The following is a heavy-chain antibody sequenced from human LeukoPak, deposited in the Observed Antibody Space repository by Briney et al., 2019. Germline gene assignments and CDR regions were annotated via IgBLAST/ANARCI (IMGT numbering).Heavy chain of an antibody. CDR3: ARDFDRAGGDYFDY. CDR1: GSSISAYY. D-gene: IGHD3-16*01. V-gene: IGHV4-4*07. J-gene: IGHJ4*02. CDR2: IYTSDNT. Sequence: SETLSLTCTVSGSSISAYYWTWIRRPAGRGLEWIGRIYTSDNTDYNPSLKSRVTMSVDTSKNQFSLKLTSVTAADTAVYYCARDFDRAGGDYFDYWGQGALVTVSS.